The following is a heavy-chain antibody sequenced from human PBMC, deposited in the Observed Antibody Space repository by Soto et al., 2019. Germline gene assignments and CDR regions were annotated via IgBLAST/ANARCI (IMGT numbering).Heavy chain of an antibody. D-gene: IGHD6-6*01. CDR1: GYTFTIYY. Sequence: ASVKVSCKASGYTFTIYYMHWVRQAPGQGLEWMGIINPVSGDTSYAQKFQGTVTMTRDTSTSTVFMELSSLRSEDTALYYCARGGYSTSSSLYYWGQGTLVTVSS. J-gene: IGHJ4*02. CDR2: INPVSGDT. CDR3: ARGGYSTSSSLYY. V-gene: IGHV1-46*01.